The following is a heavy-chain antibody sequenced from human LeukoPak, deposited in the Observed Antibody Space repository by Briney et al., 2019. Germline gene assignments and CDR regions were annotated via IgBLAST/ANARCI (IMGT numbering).Heavy chain of an antibody. CDR1: GASISSYY. CDR3: ARSPLRGYTYDYFFDY. Sequence: PSETLSLTCTVSGASISSYYWSWIRQPAGKGLEWIGRFYTSGSTNCNPSLKSRVTMSVDTSKNHFSLKLSSVTAADTAVYYCARSPLRGYTYDYFFDYWGQGTLVTVSS. V-gene: IGHV4-4*07. CDR2: FYTSGST. D-gene: IGHD5-18*01. J-gene: IGHJ4*02.